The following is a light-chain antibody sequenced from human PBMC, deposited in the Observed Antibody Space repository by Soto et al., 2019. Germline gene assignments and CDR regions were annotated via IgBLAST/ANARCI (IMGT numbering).Light chain of an antibody. Sequence: EIVLTQSPGTLSLSPGERATLSCRASQSVSSSYLAWYQQKPGQAPRLLIYGASSRDTGLPDRFSGSGSGTAFTLTISRLEPEYFAVYFCQRYGSPLFTWSLGQGTMVVIK. V-gene: IGKV3-20*01. J-gene: IGKJ1*01. CDR1: QSVSSSY. CDR3: QRYGSPLFTWS. CDR2: GAS.